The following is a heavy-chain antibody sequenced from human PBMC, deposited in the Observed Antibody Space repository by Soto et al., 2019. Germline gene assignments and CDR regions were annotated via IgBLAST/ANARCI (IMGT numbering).Heavy chain of an antibody. D-gene: IGHD3-22*01. CDR1: GFTFSTYW. CDR3: ARGGVIVVGLDV. V-gene: IGHV3-74*01. J-gene: IGHJ6*02. Sequence: VQLVESGGGLVQPGGSLRLSCAGTGFTFSTYWMHWVRQVPGKGLEWVSRVKTDGTNTGDADSVKGRFTISRDNAKNTLYLEMNNLRADDTAVYYCARGGVIVVGLDVWGQGTTVTVSS. CDR2: VKTDGTNT.